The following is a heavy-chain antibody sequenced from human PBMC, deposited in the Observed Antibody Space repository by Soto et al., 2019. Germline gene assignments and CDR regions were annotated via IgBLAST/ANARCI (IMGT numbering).Heavy chain of an antibody. Sequence: GGSLRLSCAASGFTFSSNSMGGVRQAPGKGLEWVSGISSSGGSTYYADSVKGRFTISRDNSKNMLYLQMNNLRAEDTAVYYCAKAQGGSYFDYWGQGTLVTVSS. J-gene: IGHJ4*02. CDR3: AKAQGGSYFDY. D-gene: IGHD2-15*01. CDR1: GFTFSSNS. CDR2: ISSSGGST. V-gene: IGHV3-23*01.